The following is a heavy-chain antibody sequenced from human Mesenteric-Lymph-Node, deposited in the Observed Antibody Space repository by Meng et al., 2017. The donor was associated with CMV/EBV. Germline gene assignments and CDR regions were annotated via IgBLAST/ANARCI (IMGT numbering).Heavy chain of an antibody. J-gene: IGHJ4*02. D-gene: IGHD3-9*01. CDR1: VGSCCGYY. CDR3: ARCSIYDILTGYFDY. Sequence: QAQCHHRARGMLRPSGAVPVTWSVYVGSCCGYYRNCIRHAPEKGLAWIVETNHRGSTAYHPSFTSRIIISVDTSTNQISLNMSSVTAADTAVYYCARCSIYDILTGYFDYWGQGALVTVSS. V-gene: IGHV4-34*01. CDR2: TNHRGST.